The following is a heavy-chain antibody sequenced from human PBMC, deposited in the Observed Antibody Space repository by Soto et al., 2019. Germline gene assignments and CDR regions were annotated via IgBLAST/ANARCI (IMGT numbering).Heavy chain of an antibody. CDR3: ARGGHVVVVTAALDY. V-gene: IGHV1-46*01. D-gene: IGHD2-21*02. CDR1: GDTFTDYY. J-gene: IGHJ4*02. Sequence: QVQLMQSGAEVKKPGASVKVSCKASGDTFTDYYMHWVRQAPGQGLEWMGTVNPSGGHTTYAQHFLGRVTMTRDTSTSTLSMELTSLTSDDTAIYYCARGGHVVVVTAALDYWGQGTLVTVSS. CDR2: VNPSGGHT.